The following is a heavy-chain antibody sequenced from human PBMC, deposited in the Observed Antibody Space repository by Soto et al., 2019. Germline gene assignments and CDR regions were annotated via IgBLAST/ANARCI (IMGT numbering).Heavy chain of an antibody. J-gene: IGHJ6*02. D-gene: IGHD4-17*01. CDR2: ISYDGSNK. CDR3: AKGKLYGVSGMDV. Sequence: QVQLVESGGGVVQPGRSLRLSCAASGFTFSSYGMHWVRQAPGKGLEWVAVISYDGSNKYYADSVKGRFTISRDNSKNTLYLQMNSLRAEDTAVYYCAKGKLYGVSGMDVWGQGTTVTVSS. V-gene: IGHV3-30*18. CDR1: GFTFSSYG.